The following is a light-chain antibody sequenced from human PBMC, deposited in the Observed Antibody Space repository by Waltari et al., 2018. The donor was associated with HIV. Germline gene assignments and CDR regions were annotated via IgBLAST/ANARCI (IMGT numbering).Light chain of an antibody. Sequence: DIVMTQFPDSLAVSLGERATINCKSRQSVLSYSNNKNYLAWYQQKPGQPPKLLVYWASTRESGVPDRFSGSGSETDFTLTISSLQAEDVAVYYCQQYYSSPAFGQGTKLEIK. J-gene: IGKJ2*01. V-gene: IGKV4-1*01. CDR1: QSVLSYSNNKNY. CDR2: WAS. CDR3: QQYYSSPA.